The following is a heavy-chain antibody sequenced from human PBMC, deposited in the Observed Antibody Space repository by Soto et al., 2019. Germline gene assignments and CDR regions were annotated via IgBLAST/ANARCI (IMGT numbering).Heavy chain of an antibody. V-gene: IGHV1-69*01. D-gene: IGHD2-2*01. CDR3: ARSQGSSTSLEIYYYYYYGMDV. CDR1: GGTFGSYA. J-gene: IGHJ6*02. Sequence: QVQLVQSGAEVKKPGSSVKVSCKASGGTFGSYAISWVRQAPGQGLEWMGGIIPIPGTANYAQKFQGRVTIAAAESTSRAYMELSSLRSEDTAVYYCARSQGSSTSLEIYYYYYYGMDVWGQGTTVTVSS. CDR2: IIPIPGTA.